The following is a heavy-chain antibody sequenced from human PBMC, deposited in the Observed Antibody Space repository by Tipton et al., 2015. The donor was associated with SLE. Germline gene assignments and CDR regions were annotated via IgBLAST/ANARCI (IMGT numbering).Heavy chain of an antibody. CDR2: IYSGGST. V-gene: IGHV3-66*02. Sequence: SLRLSCAASGFTFSSYAMSWVRQAPGKGLEWVSVIYSGGSTYYADSVKGRFTISRDNSKNTLYLQMNSLRAEDTAVYYCARALAAAATDYWGQGTLVTVSS. D-gene: IGHD6-13*01. J-gene: IGHJ4*02. CDR3: ARALAAAATDY. CDR1: GFTFSSYA.